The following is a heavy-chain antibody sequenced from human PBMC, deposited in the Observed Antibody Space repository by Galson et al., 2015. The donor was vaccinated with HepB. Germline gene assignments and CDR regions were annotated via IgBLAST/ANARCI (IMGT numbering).Heavy chain of an antibody. CDR3: ARDPEQIAAAEGDYGMDV. V-gene: IGHV1-46*01. CDR1: GYTFTSYA. J-gene: IGHJ6*02. CDR2: INPSGGSA. Sequence: SVKVSCKASGYTFTSYAMHWVRQAPGQGLEWMGIINPSGGSASYAQKFQGRVTMTRDTSTSTVYMELSSLRSEDTAVYYCARDPEQIAAAEGDYGMDVWGQGTTVTVSS. D-gene: IGHD6-13*01.